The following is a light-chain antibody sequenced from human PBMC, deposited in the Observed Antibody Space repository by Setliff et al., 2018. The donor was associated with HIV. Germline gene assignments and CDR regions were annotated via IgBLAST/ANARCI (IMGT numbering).Light chain of an antibody. Sequence: QSVLTQPPSAPGTPGQRVTISCSGSSSNIGSNNVNWYQHLPGTAPKLLIYRNNQRPSGVPDRFAGSKSGTSASLAISGLQSEDEADYYCAAWDDSLNGVVFGGGTKVTVL. J-gene: IGLJ2*01. CDR1: SSNIGSNN. CDR2: RNN. CDR3: AAWDDSLNGVV. V-gene: IGLV1-44*01.